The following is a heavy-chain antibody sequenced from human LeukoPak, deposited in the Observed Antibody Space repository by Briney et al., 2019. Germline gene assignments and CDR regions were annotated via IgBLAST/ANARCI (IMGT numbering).Heavy chain of an antibody. CDR2: IYETGST. D-gene: IGHD3-9*01. V-gene: IGHV4-39*01. CDR1: GGSLSSSSYY. CDR3: VRPDDNSFDF. J-gene: IGHJ3*01. Sequence: SETLSLTCSVSGGSLSSSSYYWGWIRQPPGRGLEWIGNIYETGSTNYNPSLKSRVTISVDTSKNQFSLKLSSVIAADTAVYYCVRPDDNSFDFWGQGTMVTVSS.